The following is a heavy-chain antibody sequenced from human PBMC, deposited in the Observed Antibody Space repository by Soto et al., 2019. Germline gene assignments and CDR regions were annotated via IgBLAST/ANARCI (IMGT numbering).Heavy chain of an antibody. CDR2: INHSGST. D-gene: IGHD6-13*01. CDR1: GGSFSGYY. CDR3: ARRGRAAADHYYYYYMDV. Sequence: SETLSLTCAVYGGSFSGYYWSWIRQPPGKGLEWIGEINHSGSTNYNPSLKSRVTISVDTSKNQFSLKLSSVTAADTAVYYCARRGRAAADHYYYYYMDVWGKGTTVTVSS. J-gene: IGHJ6*03. V-gene: IGHV4-34*01.